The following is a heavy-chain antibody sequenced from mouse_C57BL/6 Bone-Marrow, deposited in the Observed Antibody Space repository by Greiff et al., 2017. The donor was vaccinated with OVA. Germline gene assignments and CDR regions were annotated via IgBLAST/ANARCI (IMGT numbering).Heavy chain of an antibody. V-gene: IGHV2-9-1*01. Sequence: VQLMESGPGLVAPSQSLSITCTVSGFSLTSYAISWVRQPPGKGLEWLGVMWTGGGTNYNSAPKSRLGISKDNSKSQVFLKMISLQTDDTARYYCARNVRAWLLSAMDYWGQGTSVTVSS. J-gene: IGHJ4*01. CDR1: GFSLTSYA. CDR2: MWTGGGT. CDR3: ARNVRAWLLSAMDY. D-gene: IGHD2-3*01.